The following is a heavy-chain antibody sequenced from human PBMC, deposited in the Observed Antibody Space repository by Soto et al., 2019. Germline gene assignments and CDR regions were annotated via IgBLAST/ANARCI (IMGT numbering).Heavy chain of an antibody. J-gene: IGHJ4*02. CDR1: GGTFSSYA. V-gene: IGHV1-69*01. CDR3: AREGGDYFDY. D-gene: IGHD3-16*01. CDR2: IIPIFGTA. Sequence: QVQLVQSGAEVKPGSSVKVSCKASGGTFSSYAISWVRQAPGQGLEWMGGIIPIFGTANYAQKFQGRVTITADESTSTAYMELSSLRSEDTAVYYCAREGGDYFDYWGQGTLVTVSS.